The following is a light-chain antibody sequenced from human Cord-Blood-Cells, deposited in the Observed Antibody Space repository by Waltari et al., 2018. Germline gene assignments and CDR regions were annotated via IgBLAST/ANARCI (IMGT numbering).Light chain of an antibody. CDR2: EVS. Sequence: QSALTQPASVSGSPGQSITISCTGTSSDVGGYNYLSGDQQHPGKPPKLMIYEVSNRPSGVSNRFSGSKSGNTASLTISGLQAEDEADYYCSSYTSSSTLVVFGGGTKLTVL. V-gene: IGLV2-14*01. CDR3: SSYTSSSTLVV. CDR1: SSDVGGYNY. J-gene: IGLJ2*01.